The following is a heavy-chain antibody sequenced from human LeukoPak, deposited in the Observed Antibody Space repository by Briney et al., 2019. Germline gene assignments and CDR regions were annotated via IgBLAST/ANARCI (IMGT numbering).Heavy chain of an antibody. CDR2: INTYNGNT. D-gene: IGHD3-22*01. J-gene: IGHJ6*03. V-gene: IGHV1-18*01. CDR1: GYTLTSYG. Sequence: ASVKVSCKASGYTLTSYGISWVRQAPGQGLEWMGWINTYNGNTKYAQKFQGRVTMTTDTSTSTAYMELSSLRSEDTAVYYCARAFARYYYDSSGYKHYYYYYMDVWGKGTTVTVSS. CDR3: ARAFARYYYDSSGYKHYYYYYMDV.